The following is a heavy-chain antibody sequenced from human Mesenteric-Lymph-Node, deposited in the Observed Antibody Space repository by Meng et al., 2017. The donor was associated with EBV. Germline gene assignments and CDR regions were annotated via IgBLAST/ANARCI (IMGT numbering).Heavy chain of an antibody. Sequence: EVQLVESGGGLVQPGGSLRLSCAASGFTFSSSWMHWVRQAPGKGLVWVSRMNSVGSSTSYADSVKGRFTISRDNAKKTLYLQMNSLRAEDTALYYCASLSAPDDYWGQGTLVTVSS. CDR1: GFTFSSSW. V-gene: IGHV3-74*01. J-gene: IGHJ4*02. CDR3: ASLSAPDDY. CDR2: MNSVGSST.